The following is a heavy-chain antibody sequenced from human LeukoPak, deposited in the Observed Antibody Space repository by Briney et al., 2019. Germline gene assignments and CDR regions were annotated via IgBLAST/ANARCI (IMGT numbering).Heavy chain of an antibody. Sequence: SVKVSCKASGFTFTSSAMQWVRQARGQRLEWIGWIVVGSGNTNYAQKFQERVTITRDMSTSTAYMELSSLRSEDTAIYYCARDNSLDDNAWWFDPWGQGTLVTVSS. CDR2: IVVGSGNT. CDR1: GFTFTSSA. V-gene: IGHV1-58*02. CDR3: ARDNSLDDNAWWFDP. D-gene: IGHD3-22*01. J-gene: IGHJ5*02.